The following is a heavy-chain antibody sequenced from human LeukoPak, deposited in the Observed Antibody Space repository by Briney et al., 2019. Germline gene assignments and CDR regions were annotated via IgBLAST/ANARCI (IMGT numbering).Heavy chain of an antibody. D-gene: IGHD6-13*01. CDR2: MNPNSGNT. CDR1: GYTFTSYD. J-gene: IGHJ6*03. V-gene: IGHV1-8*01. Sequence: GASVKVSCKASGYTFTSYDINWVRQATGQGLEWMGWMNPNSGNTGYAQKFQGRVTMTRNTSISTAYMELSSLRSEDTAVYYCARGVGIAKYHHYYYYMDVWGKGTTVTVSS. CDR3: ARGVGIAKYHHYYYYMDV.